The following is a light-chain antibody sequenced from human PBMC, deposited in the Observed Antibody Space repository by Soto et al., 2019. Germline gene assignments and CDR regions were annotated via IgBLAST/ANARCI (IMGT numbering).Light chain of an antibody. CDR1: SSDVGGYNY. Sequence: SLLTQPASVSGSPGQSITIPCTGTSSDVGGYNYVSWYQQHPGKAPKLMIYDVSNRPSGVSNRFSGSKSGNTASLTISGLQAEDEADYYCSSYTSSSTYVFGTGTKVTVL. V-gene: IGLV2-14*01. J-gene: IGLJ1*01. CDR2: DVS. CDR3: SSYTSSSTYV.